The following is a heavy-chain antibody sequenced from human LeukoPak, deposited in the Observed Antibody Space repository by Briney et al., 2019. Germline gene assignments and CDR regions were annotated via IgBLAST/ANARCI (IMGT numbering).Heavy chain of an antibody. CDR3: ARDYATIPPGVFSY. Sequence: GGSLRLSCAASGFTFSSYSMNWVRQAPGKGLEWVSYISSSSSTIYYADSVKGRFTISRDNAKNSLYLQMNSLRAEDTAVYYCARDYATIPPGVFSYWGQGTLVTVSS. CDR1: GFTFSSYS. V-gene: IGHV3-48*01. J-gene: IGHJ4*02. D-gene: IGHD5-24*01. CDR2: ISSSSSTI.